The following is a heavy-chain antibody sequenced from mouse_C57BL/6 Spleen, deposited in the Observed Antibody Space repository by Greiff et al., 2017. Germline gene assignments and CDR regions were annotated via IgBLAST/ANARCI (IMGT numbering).Heavy chain of an antibody. D-gene: IGHD1-1*01. J-gene: IGHJ4*01. V-gene: IGHV1-75*01. CDR3: ARARGLYYYGSGAMDY. CDR1: GYTFTDYY. Sequence: QVQLKQSGPELVKPGASVKISCKASGYTFTDYYINWVKQRPGQGLEWIGWIFPGSGSTYYNEKFKGKATLTVDKSSSTAYMLLSGLTSEDSAVYFCARARGLYYYGSGAMDYWGQGTSVTVSS. CDR2: IFPGSGST.